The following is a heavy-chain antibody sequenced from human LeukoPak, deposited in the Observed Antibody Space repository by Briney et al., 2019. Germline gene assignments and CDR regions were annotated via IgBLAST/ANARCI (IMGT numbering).Heavy chain of an antibody. Sequence: SQTLSLPCTVSGGSISSGGYYWSWIRQHPGKGLEWIGYIYYSGSTYYNPSLKSRVTISVDTSKNQFSLKLSSVTAADTAVYYCARGSDYGGNFDYWGQGTLVTVSS. V-gene: IGHV4-31*03. CDR1: GGSISSGGYY. D-gene: IGHD4-17*01. CDR2: IYYSGST. CDR3: ARGSDYGGNFDY. J-gene: IGHJ4*02.